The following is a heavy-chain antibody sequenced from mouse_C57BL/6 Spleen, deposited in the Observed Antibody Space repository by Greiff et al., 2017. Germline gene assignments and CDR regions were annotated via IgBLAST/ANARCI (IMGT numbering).Heavy chain of an antibody. CDR2: IDPETGGT. CDR1: GYTFTDYE. V-gene: IGHV1-15*01. Sequence: VQLKESGAELVRPGASVTLSCKASGYTFTDYEMHWVKQTPVHGLEWIGAIDPETGGTAYNQKFKGKAILTADTSSSTAYMELRSLTSEDSAVYYCTRPLYYGSSSFAYWGQGTLVTVSA. CDR3: TRPLYYGSSSFAY. D-gene: IGHD1-1*01. J-gene: IGHJ3*01.